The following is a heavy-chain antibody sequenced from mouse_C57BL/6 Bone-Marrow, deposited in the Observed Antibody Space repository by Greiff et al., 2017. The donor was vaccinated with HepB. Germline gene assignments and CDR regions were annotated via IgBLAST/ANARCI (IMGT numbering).Heavy chain of an antibody. J-gene: IGHJ2*01. D-gene: IGHD4-1*01. CDR3: AELGRYYFDY. CDR2: INPSSGYT. V-gene: IGHV1-4*01. CDR1: GYTFTSYT. Sequence: VQLKQSGAELARPGASVKMSCKASGYTFTSYTMHWVKQRPGQGLEWIGYINPSSGYTKYNQKFKDKATLTADKSSSTAYMQLSSLTSEDSAVYYCAELGRYYFDYWGQGTTLTVSS.